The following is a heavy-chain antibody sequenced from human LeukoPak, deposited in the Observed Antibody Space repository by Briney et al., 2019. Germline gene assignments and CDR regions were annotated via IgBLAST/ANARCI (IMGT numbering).Heavy chain of an antibody. CDR3: VRRAGGYSHPYDY. J-gene: IGHJ4*02. Sequence: GGSLRLPCAVSGFTVSSNYMSWVRQAPGKGLEWVSLIYSGGGTYYADSVRGRFTISRDDSKNTLYLQMNSLRAEDTAVYYCVRRAGGYSHPYDYWGQGTLVTVSS. D-gene: IGHD4-23*01. V-gene: IGHV3-53*01. CDR2: IYSGGGT. CDR1: GFTVSSNY.